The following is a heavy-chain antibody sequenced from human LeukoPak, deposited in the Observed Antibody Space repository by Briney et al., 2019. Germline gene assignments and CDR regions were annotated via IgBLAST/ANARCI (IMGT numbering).Heavy chain of an antibody. Sequence: GESLKISCKGSGYSFTSYWISWVRQMPGKGLEWMGRIDPSDSYTNYSPSFQGHVTISADKSISTAYLQWSSLKASDTAMYYCARESNYYDSSGYKGRFDYWGQGTLVTVS. D-gene: IGHD3-22*01. V-gene: IGHV5-10-1*01. J-gene: IGHJ4*02. CDR1: GYSFTSYW. CDR3: ARESNYYDSSGYKGRFDY. CDR2: IDPSDSYT.